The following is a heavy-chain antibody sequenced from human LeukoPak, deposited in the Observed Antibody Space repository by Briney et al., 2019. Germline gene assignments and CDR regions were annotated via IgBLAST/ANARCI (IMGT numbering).Heavy chain of an antibody. CDR1: GFSLNDYW. J-gene: IGHJ4*02. CDR2: TKEDGSEE. D-gene: IGHD3-9*01. CDR3: ARGHYDVLAASYKWTPDY. V-gene: IGHV3-7*01. Sequence: GGSPRLSCAASGFSLNDYWMNWVRQAPGKGLEWVANTKEDGSEEYYVDSVKGRFTISRDNAKNSLSLQLNSLRVEDTAVYYCARGHYDVLAASYKWTPDYWGQGTLVTVSS.